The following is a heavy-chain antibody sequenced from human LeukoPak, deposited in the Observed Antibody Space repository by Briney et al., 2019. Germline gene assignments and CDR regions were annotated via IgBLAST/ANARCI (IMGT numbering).Heavy chain of an antibody. CDR1: GYTFTGYY. CDR2: INPNSGGT. Sequence: ASVKVSCKASGYTFTGYYLHWVRQAPGQGLEWMGWINPNSGGTNYAQKFQGSVTMTRDTSISTAYMELSRLRSDDTAVYYCARGPIGYCSSTSCSWDFQHWGQGTLVTVSS. J-gene: IGHJ1*01. CDR3: ARGPIGYCSSTSCSWDFQH. D-gene: IGHD2-2*01. V-gene: IGHV1-2*02.